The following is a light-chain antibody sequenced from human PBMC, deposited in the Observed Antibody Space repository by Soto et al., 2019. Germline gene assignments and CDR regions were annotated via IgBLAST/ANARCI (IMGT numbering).Light chain of an antibody. CDR2: GAS. J-gene: IGKJ1*01. V-gene: IGKV1-27*01. CDR3: QKHNIVPWT. CDR1: QDIRKF. Sequence: DIQMTQSPSSLSASVGDRVTITCRASQDIRKFLAWYQQKPGKVPKLLIYGASTLQSGVPSRFSGSGSGTDFTLPISSLQPEDVATYYCQKHNIVPWTFGQGTKVDIK.